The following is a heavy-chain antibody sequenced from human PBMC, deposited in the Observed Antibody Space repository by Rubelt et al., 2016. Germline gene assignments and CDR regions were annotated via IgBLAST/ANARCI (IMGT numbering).Heavy chain of an antibody. D-gene: IGHD6-19*01. Sequence: QVQLVQSGAEVKKPGASVKVSCKASGYTFTSYAMHWVRQAPGQRLEWMGWINAGNGNTKYSQKFQGRVTITRDTSASTAYMELSRLRSDDTAVLYCARESSSGWYIDYWGQGTLVTVSS. CDR3: ARESSSGWYIDY. V-gene: IGHV1-3*01. CDR2: INAGNGNT. J-gene: IGHJ4*02. CDR1: GYTFTSYA.